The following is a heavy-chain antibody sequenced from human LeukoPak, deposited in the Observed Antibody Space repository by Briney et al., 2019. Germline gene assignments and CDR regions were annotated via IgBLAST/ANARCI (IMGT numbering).Heavy chain of an antibody. J-gene: IGHJ4*02. CDR3: GGELRGSGNYEFDY. CDR2: ISSSSSTI. CDR1: GFTFSSYS. V-gene: IGHV3-48*02. Sequence: GGSLRLSCAASGFTFSSYSMNWVRQAPGKGLEWVSYISSSSSTIYYADSVKGRFTISSDNAKNSLYLQMNSLRDDDTAVYYCGGELRGSGNYEFDYWGQGTLVTVSS. D-gene: IGHD3-10*01.